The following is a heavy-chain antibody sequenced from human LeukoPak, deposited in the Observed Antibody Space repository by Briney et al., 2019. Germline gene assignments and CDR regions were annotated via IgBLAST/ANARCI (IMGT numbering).Heavy chain of an antibody. D-gene: IGHD6-19*01. V-gene: IGHV4-34*01. CDR3: ARDQGIAVAGMFDL. J-gene: IGHJ2*01. CDR2: INHSGST. CDR1: GGSFSGYY. Sequence: SETLSLTCAVYGGSFSGYYWSWIRQPPGKGLEWIGEINHSGSTNYNPSLKSRVTISVDTSKNQFSLKLSSVTAADTAVYYCARDQGIAVAGMFDLWGRGTLVTVSS.